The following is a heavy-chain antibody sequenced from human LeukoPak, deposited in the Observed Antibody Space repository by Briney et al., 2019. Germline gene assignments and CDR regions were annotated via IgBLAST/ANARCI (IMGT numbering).Heavy chain of an antibody. CDR1: GYTFTSYY. Sequence: ASVKVSCKASGYTFTSYYMHWVRQAPGQGLEWMGIINPSGGSTNYAQKFQGRVTITADESTSTAYMELSSLRSEDTAVYYCARSGDCSSTSCYGMDVWGKGTTVTVSS. J-gene: IGHJ6*04. V-gene: IGHV1-46*01. CDR2: INPSGGST. CDR3: ARSGDCSSTSCYGMDV. D-gene: IGHD2-2*01.